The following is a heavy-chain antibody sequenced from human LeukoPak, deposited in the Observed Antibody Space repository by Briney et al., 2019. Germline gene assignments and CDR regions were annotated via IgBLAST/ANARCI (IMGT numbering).Heavy chain of an antibody. D-gene: IGHD2-2*02. J-gene: IGHJ3*02. V-gene: IGHV3-48*04. CDR3: VRDVNTAPLFDI. CDR2: ITSSGTGI. CDR1: GFTFSNAW. Sequence: PGGSLRLSCAASGFTFSNAWMNWVRQAPGKGLEWISYITSSGTGIYYADSVRGRFTISRDNPKNSLYLQMNSLRGDDTAVYYCVRDVNTAPLFDIWGQGTMVTVSS.